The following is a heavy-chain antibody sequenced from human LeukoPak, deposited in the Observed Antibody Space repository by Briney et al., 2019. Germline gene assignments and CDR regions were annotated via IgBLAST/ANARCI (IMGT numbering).Heavy chain of an antibody. D-gene: IGHD2-2*01. Sequence: SVTVSCKASGGAFSSYAISWVRQAPGQGLEWMGGIIPIFGTANYAQKFQGRVTITADESTSTAYMELSSLRSEDTAVYYCARVADIVVVPAAAGYYGMDVWGQGTTVTVSS. CDR3: ARVADIVVVPAAAGYYGMDV. V-gene: IGHV1-69*13. J-gene: IGHJ6*02. CDR2: IIPIFGTA. CDR1: GGAFSSYA.